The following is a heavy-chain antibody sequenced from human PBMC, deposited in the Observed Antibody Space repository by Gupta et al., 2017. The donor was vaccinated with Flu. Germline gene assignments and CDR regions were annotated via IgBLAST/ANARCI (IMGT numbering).Heavy chain of an antibody. D-gene: IGHD3-3*02. Sequence: SFYWSWLRQPAGKGLEWIGRLYSRGRAEYNPSLASRVTMSLDTSKKQLSLRLSSVTAADTAVYFCARVGIFCRDGECYHYYFDHWGQGTQVTVSS. V-gene: IGHV4-4*07. CDR3: ARVGIFCRDGECYHYYFDH. J-gene: IGHJ4*02. CDR2: LYSRGRA. CDR1: SFY.